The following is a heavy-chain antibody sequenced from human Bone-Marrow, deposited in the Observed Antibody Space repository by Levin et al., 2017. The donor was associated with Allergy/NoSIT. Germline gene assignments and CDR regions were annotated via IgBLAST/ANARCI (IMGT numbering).Heavy chain of an antibody. CDR3: ARETPNYDLLTGHYHNAFDL. Sequence: PSETLSLTCTVSGGSISNYYWSWLRQSPGKGLEWIGYIYFSGGTNYNPSLKSRVTISGDGSKRQFSLRMTSVTAEDTGVYYCARETPNYDLLTGHYHNAFDLWGQGTVVTVSS. V-gene: IGHV4-59*01. CDR2: IYFSGGT. J-gene: IGHJ3*01. CDR1: GGSISNYY. D-gene: IGHD3-9*01.